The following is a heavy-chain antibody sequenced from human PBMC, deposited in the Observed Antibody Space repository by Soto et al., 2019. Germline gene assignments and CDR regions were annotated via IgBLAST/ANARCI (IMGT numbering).Heavy chain of an antibody. V-gene: IGHV3-53*04. D-gene: IGHD4-4*01. Sequence: GGSLRLSCAASGFTVSSNYMSWVRQAPGKGLEWVSVIYSGGSTYYADSVKGRFTISRHNSKNTLYLQMNSLRAEDTAVYYCARLGYSNYDYYYYMDVWGKGTTVTVSS. CDR3: ARLGYSNYDYYYYMDV. J-gene: IGHJ6*03. CDR1: GFTVSSNY. CDR2: IYSGGST.